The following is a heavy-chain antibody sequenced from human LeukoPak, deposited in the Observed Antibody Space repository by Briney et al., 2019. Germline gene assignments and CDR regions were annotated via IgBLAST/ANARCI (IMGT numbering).Heavy chain of an antibody. CDR2: ISAYNGNT. V-gene: IGHV1-18*01. Sequence: ASVKVSCKASGYTLTSYGISWVRQAPGQGLEWMGWISAYNGNTNYAQKLQGRVTMTTDTSTSTAYMELRSLRSDDTAVYYCARGYDFWSGYRSRWFDPWGQGTLVTVSS. CDR1: GYTLTSYG. J-gene: IGHJ5*02. CDR3: ARGYDFWSGYRSRWFDP. D-gene: IGHD3-3*01.